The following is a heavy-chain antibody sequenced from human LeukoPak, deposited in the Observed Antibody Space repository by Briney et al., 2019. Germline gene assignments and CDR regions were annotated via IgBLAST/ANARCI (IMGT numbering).Heavy chain of an antibody. J-gene: IGHJ3*02. CDR3: ARDRSITIFGVVIDNAFDI. CDR1: GGSFSGYY. Sequence: TSETLSLTCAVYGGSFSGYYWSWIRQPPGKGLEWIGEINHSGSTNYNPSLKSRVTISVDTSKNQFSLKLSSVTAADTAVYYCARDRSITIFGVVIDNAFDIWGQGTMVTVSS. V-gene: IGHV4-34*01. D-gene: IGHD3-3*01. CDR2: INHSGST.